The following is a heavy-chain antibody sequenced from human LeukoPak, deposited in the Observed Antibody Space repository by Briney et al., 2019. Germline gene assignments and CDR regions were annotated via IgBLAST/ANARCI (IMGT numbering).Heavy chain of an antibody. CDR1: GGSISSGGYS. Sequence: SQTLSLTCAVSGGSISSGGYSWSWIRQPPGKGLGWIGYIYHSGSTYYNPSLRRRATISVDRSKNQFSLKLSSVTAADTAVYYCARGYSSRWYIDWGQGTLVTVSS. D-gene: IGHD6-13*01. CDR3: ARGYSSRWYID. J-gene: IGHJ4*02. CDR2: IYHSGST. V-gene: IGHV4-30-2*01.